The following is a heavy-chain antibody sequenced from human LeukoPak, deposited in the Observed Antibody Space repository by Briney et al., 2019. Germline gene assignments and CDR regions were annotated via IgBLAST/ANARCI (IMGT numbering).Heavy chain of an antibody. D-gene: IGHD3-9*01. V-gene: IGHV4-34*01. J-gene: IGHJ4*02. Sequence: KPSETLSLTCAVYGGSFSGYYWSWIRQPPGKGLEWIGEINYSGSTNYNPSLKSRVTISVDTSKNQFSLKLSSVTAADTAVYYCARGNILTGYNFDYWGQGTLVTVSS. CDR3: ARGNILTGYNFDY. CDR2: INYSGST. CDR1: GGSFSGYY.